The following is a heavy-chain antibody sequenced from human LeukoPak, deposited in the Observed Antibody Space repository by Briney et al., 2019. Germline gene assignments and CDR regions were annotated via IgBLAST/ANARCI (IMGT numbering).Heavy chain of an antibody. CDR1: GFTFSDYW. CDR3: ARWRGSTSERSDY. CDR2: IKQDGSAK. J-gene: IGHJ4*02. D-gene: IGHD2-2*01. V-gene: IGHV3-7*01. Sequence: GGSLRLSCTASGFTFSDYWMTWVRQAPGKGREWVANIKQDGSAKYYVDSVKGRFTISRDNAKNSLYLQMDSLRVEDTATYYCARWRGSTSERSDYWGQGALVTVSS.